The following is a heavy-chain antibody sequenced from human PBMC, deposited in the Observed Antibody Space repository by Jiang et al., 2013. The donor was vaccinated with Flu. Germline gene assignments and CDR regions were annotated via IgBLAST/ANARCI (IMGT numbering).Heavy chain of an antibody. CDR2: IIPIFGTA. D-gene: IGHD3-22*01. V-gene: IGHV1-69*06. Sequence: KVSCKASGGTFSSYAISWVRQAPGQGLEWMGGIIPIFGTANYAQKFQGRVTITADKSTSTAYMELSSLRSEDTAVYYCARDSSVAYYDSNAFDIWGQGTMVTVSS. J-gene: IGHJ3*02. CDR3: ARDSSVAYYDSNAFDI. CDR1: GGTFSSYA.